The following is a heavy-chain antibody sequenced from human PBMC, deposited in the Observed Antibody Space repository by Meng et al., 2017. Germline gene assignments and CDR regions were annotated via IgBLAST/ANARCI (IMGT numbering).Heavy chain of an antibody. V-gene: IGHV4-34*01. Sequence: QVPLQQGGPGLLKHSGTLSLTWAVYGGSFSGYYWSWIRQPPGKGLEWIGEINHSGSTNYNPSLKSRVTISVDTSKNQFSLKLSSVTAADTAVYYCARGLRITMVRGVKGWFDPWGQGTLVTVSS. CDR1: GGSFSGYY. CDR3: ARGLRITMVRGVKGWFDP. J-gene: IGHJ5*02. D-gene: IGHD3-10*01. CDR2: INHSGST.